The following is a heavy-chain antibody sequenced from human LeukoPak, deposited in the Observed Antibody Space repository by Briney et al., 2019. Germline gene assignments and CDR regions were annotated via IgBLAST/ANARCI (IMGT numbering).Heavy chain of an antibody. D-gene: IGHD1-26*01. CDR3: ARPDRYSVSYSGCLGY. Sequence: PGGSLRLSCAASGFTLSSYWMSWVRQAPGKGLEWVANIKQDGSEKHYVDSVEGRFTISRDNAKNSMYLQMNTVRAEDTAVYYCARPDRYSVSYSGCLGYWGQGTLVTVSS. CDR1: GFTLSSYW. J-gene: IGHJ4*02. V-gene: IGHV3-7*01. CDR2: IKQDGSEK.